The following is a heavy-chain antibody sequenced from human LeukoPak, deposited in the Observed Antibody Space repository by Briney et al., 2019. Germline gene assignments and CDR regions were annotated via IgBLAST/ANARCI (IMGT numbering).Heavy chain of an antibody. Sequence: SETLSLTCTVSGDSVSSGSYYWSWIRQPPGKGLEWIGYIYFRGSTNYNPSLKSRVTISVDTSKNQFSLKLSSVTAADTAVYYCARDPSSYWYFDLWGRGTLVTVSS. V-gene: IGHV4-61*01. CDR3: ARDPSSYWYFDL. D-gene: IGHD2-2*01. J-gene: IGHJ2*01. CDR1: GDSVSSGSYY. CDR2: IYFRGST.